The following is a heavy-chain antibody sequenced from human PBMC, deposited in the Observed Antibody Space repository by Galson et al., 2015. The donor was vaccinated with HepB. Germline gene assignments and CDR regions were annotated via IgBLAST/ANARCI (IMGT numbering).Heavy chain of an antibody. V-gene: IGHV3-7*03. J-gene: IGHJ1*01. D-gene: IGHD5-18*01. CDR2: VDKYGIHK. CDR3: AALDTAKPQASGF. Sequence: SLRLSCAASGFTFSNYWMSWVRQAPGKGLEWLANVDKYGIHKYYVDSVKDRFTISRDNAKNSIYLQMNSLRGEDTAVYYCAALDTAKPQASGFCGRGTRVSVSS. CDR1: GFTFSNYW.